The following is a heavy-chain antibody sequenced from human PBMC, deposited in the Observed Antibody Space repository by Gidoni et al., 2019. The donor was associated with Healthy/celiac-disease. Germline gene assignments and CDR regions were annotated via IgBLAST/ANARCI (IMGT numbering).Heavy chain of an antibody. Sequence: QVQLVESGGGVVQPGRSLRLSCAASGFPFRSYAMHWVRQAPGKGLEWVAVISYDGSNKYYADSVKGRFTISRDNSRNTLYLQMNSLRAEDTAVYYCARGLLRRELVYWGQGTLVTVSS. V-gene: IGHV3-30-3*01. CDR3: ARGLLRRELVY. D-gene: IGHD3-10*01. CDR1: GFPFRSYA. CDR2: ISYDGSNK. J-gene: IGHJ4*02.